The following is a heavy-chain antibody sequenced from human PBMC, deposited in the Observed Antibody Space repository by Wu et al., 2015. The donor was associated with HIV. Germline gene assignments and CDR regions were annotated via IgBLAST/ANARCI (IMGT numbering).Heavy chain of an antibody. CDR2: MNPYSGNP. V-gene: IGHV1-8*01. Sequence: QVQLVQSAAEVKKPGASVKVSCKTSGYIFTSYDINWVRRAPGQGLEWMGWMNPYSGNPGYAQTFQGRVTMTRNVSTNTAYMELGSLRPDDTAEYYCARTRNYYFGMDVWGQGTTVTVSS. J-gene: IGHJ6*02. CDR1: GYIFTSYD. CDR3: ARTRNYYFGMDV. D-gene: IGHD3/OR15-3a*01.